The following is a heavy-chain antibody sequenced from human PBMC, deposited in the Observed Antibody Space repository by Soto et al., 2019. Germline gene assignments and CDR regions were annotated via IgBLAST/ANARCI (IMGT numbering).Heavy chain of an antibody. CDR3: ARERSAAGTGWFDP. D-gene: IGHD6-13*01. V-gene: IGHV1-8*02. J-gene: IGHJ5*02. Sequence: ASVKVYCKASGYTFTSYGISWVRQAPGQGLEWMGWMNPNSGNTGYAQKFQGRVTMTRNTSISTAYMEQSSLRSEDTAVYYCARERSAAGTGWFDPWGQGTLVTVSS. CDR2: MNPNSGNT. CDR1: GYTFTSYG.